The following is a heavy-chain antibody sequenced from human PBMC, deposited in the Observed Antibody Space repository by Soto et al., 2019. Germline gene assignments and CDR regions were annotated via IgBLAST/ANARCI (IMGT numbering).Heavy chain of an antibody. CDR1: CGSISSGGYY. V-gene: IGHV4-31*03. CDR3: AREGTQGAFDI. J-gene: IGHJ3*02. Sequence: SETLSLTCTVSCGSISSGGYYWSWIRQHPGKGLEWIGYIYYSGSTYYNPSLKSRVTISVDTSKNHFSLKLSSVTAADTAVYYCAREGTQGAFDIWGQGTMVTVSS. CDR2: IYYSGST. D-gene: IGHD1-1*01.